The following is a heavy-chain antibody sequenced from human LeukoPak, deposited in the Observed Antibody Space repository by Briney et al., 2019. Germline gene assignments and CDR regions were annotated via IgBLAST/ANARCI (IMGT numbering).Heavy chain of an antibody. J-gene: IGHJ4*02. CDR1: GGSISSGSYY. Sequence: NSSQTLSLTCTVSGGSISSGSYYWSWIRQPAGKGLEWIGRIYTSGSTNYNPSLKSRVTISVDTSKNQFSLKLSSVTAADTAVYYCARENYGDYSFDYWGQGTLVTVSS. CDR2: IYTSGST. CDR3: ARENYGDYSFDY. D-gene: IGHD4-17*01. V-gene: IGHV4-61*02.